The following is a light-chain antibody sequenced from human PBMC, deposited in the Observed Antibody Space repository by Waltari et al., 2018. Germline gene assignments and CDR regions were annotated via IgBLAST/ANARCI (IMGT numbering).Light chain of an antibody. J-gene: IGLJ2*01. V-gene: IGLV1-44*01. Sequence: QSVLTQPPSASGTPGQRVTISCSGSNSNIGSTISNWYHLLPGVAPKLLIYSDNQRPSGVPDRFSGSRSGNSASLAISGLQSEDEADYYCAAWDDSLNVIFGGGTKLTVL. CDR3: AAWDDSLNVI. CDR1: NSNIGSTI. CDR2: SDN.